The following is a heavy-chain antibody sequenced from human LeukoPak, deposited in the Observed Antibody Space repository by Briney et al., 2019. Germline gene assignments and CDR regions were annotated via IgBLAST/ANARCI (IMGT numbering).Heavy chain of an antibody. CDR1: GHTFTNCY. CDR3: GRRVAVAVGAGERADYYYFFGMDV. CDR2: IIPIFGTA. Sequence: ASVTVSCKASGHTFTNCYMHWVRQAPGQGLEWMGGIIPIFGTANYAQKFQGRVTITADESTSTAYMELRNLSSEDTAVYYCGRRVAVAVGAGERADYYYFFGMDVWGQGPTVTVSS. D-gene: IGHD6-13*01. J-gene: IGHJ6*01. V-gene: IGHV1-69*13.